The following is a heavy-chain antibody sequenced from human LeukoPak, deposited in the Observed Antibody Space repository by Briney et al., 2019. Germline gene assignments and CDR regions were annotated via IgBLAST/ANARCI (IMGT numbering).Heavy chain of an antibody. D-gene: IGHD3-22*01. CDR1: GVSLSSSSY. J-gene: IGHJ4*02. CDR2: IHYSGST. Sequence: SETLSLTCTVSGVSLSSSSYWSWIRQSSGKGLEWIGYIHYSGSTYYTSSLKSRVTMSVDTSKNQFSLILNSVTVADTAVYYCARDAHDFDSSGYLGYWGQGTLVTVSS. CDR3: ARDAHDFDSSGYLGY. V-gene: IGHV4-31*03.